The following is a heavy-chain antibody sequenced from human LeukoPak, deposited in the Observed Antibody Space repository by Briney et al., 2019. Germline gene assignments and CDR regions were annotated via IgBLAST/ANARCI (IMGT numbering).Heavy chain of an antibody. CDR2: IYYSGST. CDR1: GGSISSYY. CDR3: ARNMVRGVIISPYFDY. J-gene: IGHJ4*02. V-gene: IGHV4-59*01. D-gene: IGHD3-10*01. Sequence: SETLSLTCTVSGGSISSYYWSWIRQPPGKGLELMGYIYYSGSTNYNPSLKSRVTISVDTSKYQFSLKLSSVTAADTAVYYCARNMVRGVIISPYFDYWGEGTLVTVSS.